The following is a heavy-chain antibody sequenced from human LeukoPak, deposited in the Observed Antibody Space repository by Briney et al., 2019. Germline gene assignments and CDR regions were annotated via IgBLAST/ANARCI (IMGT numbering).Heavy chain of an antibody. Sequence: SETLSLTCTVSGGSISSYYWSWIRQPPGKGLEWIGEINHSGSTNYNPSLKSRVTISVDTSKNQFSLKLSSVTAADTAVYYCARDRRSGIAARSFQHWGQGTLVTVSS. CDR3: ARDRRSGIAARSFQH. CDR1: GGSISSYY. J-gene: IGHJ1*01. V-gene: IGHV4-34*01. CDR2: INHSGST. D-gene: IGHD6-6*01.